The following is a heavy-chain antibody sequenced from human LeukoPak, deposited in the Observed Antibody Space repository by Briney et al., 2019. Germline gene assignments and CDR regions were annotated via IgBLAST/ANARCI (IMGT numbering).Heavy chain of an antibody. CDR1: GGTFSSYA. J-gene: IGHJ4*02. D-gene: IGHD1-26*01. V-gene: IGHV1-69*05. Sequence: VASVKVSCKASGGTFSSYAISWVRQAPGQGLEWMGGIIPIFGTANYAQKFQGRVTITTDESTSTAYMELSSLRSEDTAVYYCAREGPPYSGSYRGFDYWGQGTLVTVSS. CDR2: IIPIFGTA. CDR3: AREGPPYSGSYRGFDY.